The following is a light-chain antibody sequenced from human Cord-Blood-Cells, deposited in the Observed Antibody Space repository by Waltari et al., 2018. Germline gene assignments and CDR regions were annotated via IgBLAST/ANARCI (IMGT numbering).Light chain of an antibody. CDR2: DVS. V-gene: IGLV2-11*01. J-gene: IGLJ1*01. Sequence: QSALTQPRSVSGSPGQSVTISCTGTSSDVGGSNTVSWYQQHPGKAPKLIIYDVSNRPSGVPDRFSGSKSGNTASLTISGLQAEDEADYYCCSYAGSYTFYVFGTGTKVTVL. CDR1: SSDVGGSNT. CDR3: CSYAGSYTFYV.